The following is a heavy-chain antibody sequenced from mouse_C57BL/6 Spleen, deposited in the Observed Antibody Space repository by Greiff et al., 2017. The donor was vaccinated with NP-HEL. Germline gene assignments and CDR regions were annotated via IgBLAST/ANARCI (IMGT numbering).Heavy chain of an antibody. CDR1: GFTFSDYY. Sequence: EVKLVESEGGLVQPGSSMKLSCTASGFTFSDYYMAWVRQVPEKGLEWVANINYDGSSTYCLDSLKSRFIISRDNAKNILYLQMSSLKSEDTATYYCATYYSNSYYAMDYWGQGTSVTVSS. CDR2: INYDGSST. V-gene: IGHV5-16*01. CDR3: ATYYSNSYYAMDY. D-gene: IGHD2-5*01. J-gene: IGHJ4*01.